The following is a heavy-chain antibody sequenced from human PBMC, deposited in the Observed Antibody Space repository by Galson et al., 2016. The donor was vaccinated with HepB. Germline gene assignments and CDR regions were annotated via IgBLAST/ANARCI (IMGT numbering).Heavy chain of an antibody. CDR2: ISRCGDST. J-gene: IGHJ6*02. D-gene: IGHD6-19*01. CDR3: VKTQGYSTGWYGMDV. Sequence: SLRLSCAASGFTFRNYGMTWVRQAPGKGLEVVSSISRCGDSTYYADSVKGRFTISRDNFKSTLSLQMNSLRAEDTAVYYCVKTQGYSTGWYGMDVWGQGTTVTVAS. CDR1: GFTFRNYG. V-gene: IGHV3-23*01.